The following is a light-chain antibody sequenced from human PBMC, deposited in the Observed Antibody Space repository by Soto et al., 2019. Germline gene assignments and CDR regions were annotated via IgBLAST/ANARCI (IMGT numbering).Light chain of an antibody. CDR2: WAS. Sequence: DIVRTQSPDSLAVSLGERATINCKSSQSVLYSSILYSSKNKNYLAWYQQKPGQPPKLLIYWASTRESGVPDRFSGTGSGTDFTLTISSLQAEDVAVYYCQQYSSAPYTFGQGTKLEIK. J-gene: IGKJ2*01. V-gene: IGKV4-1*01. CDR3: QQYSSAPYT. CDR1: QSVLYSSILYSSKNKNY.